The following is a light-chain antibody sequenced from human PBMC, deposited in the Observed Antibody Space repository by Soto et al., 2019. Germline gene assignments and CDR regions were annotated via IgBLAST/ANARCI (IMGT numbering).Light chain of an antibody. CDR3: CSYAGRSTPVI. CDR1: SSDIGSYNF. CDR2: EGS. Sequence: QSALTQPASVAGSPGQSITISCTGNSSDIGSYNFVSWYQQHPGKAPKLMIYEGSKRPSGVSNRFSGSKSGNTASLTISGLQTEDEADYYCCSYAGRSTPVIFGGGTKVTVL. V-gene: IGLV2-23*01. J-gene: IGLJ2*01.